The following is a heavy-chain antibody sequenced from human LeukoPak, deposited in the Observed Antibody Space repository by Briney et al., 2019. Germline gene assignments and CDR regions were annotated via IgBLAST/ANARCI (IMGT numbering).Heavy chain of an antibody. Sequence: GGSLRLSCAASGFTFSDYYMSWIRRAPGKGLEWVSYISSSGTTIYYADSVKGRFTISRDNAKNSLYLQMNSLRAEDTAVYHCARVSVYSESHVLESWGQGTLVTVSS. D-gene: IGHD1-26*01. CDR2: ISSSGTTI. V-gene: IGHV3-11*01. J-gene: IGHJ4*02. CDR3: ARVSVYSESHVLES. CDR1: GFTFSDYY.